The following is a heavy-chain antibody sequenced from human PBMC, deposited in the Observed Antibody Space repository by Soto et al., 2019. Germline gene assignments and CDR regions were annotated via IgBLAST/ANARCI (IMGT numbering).Heavy chain of an antibody. D-gene: IGHD3-22*01. V-gene: IGHV4-59*01. Sequence: SETLSLTCTVSGGSISSYYWSWIRQPPGKGLEWIGYIYYSGSTNYNPSLKSRVTISVDTSKNQFSLKLSPVTAADTAVYYCARLRHYYDSSGSNWFDPWGQGTLVTVSS. CDR3: ARLRHYYDSSGSNWFDP. J-gene: IGHJ5*02. CDR1: GGSISSYY. CDR2: IYYSGST.